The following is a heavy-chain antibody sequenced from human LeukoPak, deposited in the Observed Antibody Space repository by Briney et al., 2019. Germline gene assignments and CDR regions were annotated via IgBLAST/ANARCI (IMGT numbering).Heavy chain of an antibody. Sequence: PGGSLRLSCAGSGFTFSSYAMSWVRQAPGKGLEWVSTVSGSGGNTYYTDSVKGRFTISRDNSKNTVYLQMNTLRAEDTAVYYCAKAYCSGGDCSRYYWGQGTLVTVSS. D-gene: IGHD2-15*01. CDR2: VSGSGGNT. V-gene: IGHV3-23*01. CDR3: AKAYCSGGDCSRYY. J-gene: IGHJ4*02. CDR1: GFTFSSYA.